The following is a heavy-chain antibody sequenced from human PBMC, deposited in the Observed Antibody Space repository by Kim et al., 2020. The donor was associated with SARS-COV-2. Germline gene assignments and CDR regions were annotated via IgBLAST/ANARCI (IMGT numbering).Heavy chain of an antibody. D-gene: IGHD6-13*01. CDR3: ARLWYSSSCMDV. V-gene: IGHV4-39*01. CDR2: IYYSGST. Sequence: SETLSLTCTVSGGSISSSSYYWGWIRQPPGKGLEWIGSIYYSGSTYYNPSLKSRVTISVDTSKNQFSLKLSSVTAADTAVYYCARLWYSSSCMDVWGQGTTVTVSS. J-gene: IGHJ6*02. CDR1: GGSISSSSYY.